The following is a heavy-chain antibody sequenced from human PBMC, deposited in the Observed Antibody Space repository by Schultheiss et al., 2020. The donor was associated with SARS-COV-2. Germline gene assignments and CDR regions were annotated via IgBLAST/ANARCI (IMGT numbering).Heavy chain of an antibody. CDR2: ISAYNGNT. CDR3: ARVFCSSTSCYSSAWGMDV. J-gene: IGHJ6*02. D-gene: IGHD2-2*01. Sequence: ASVKVSCKASGYTFTSYGISWVRQAPGQGLEWMGWISAYNGNTNYAQKFQGRVTMTRDTSISTAYMELSRLRSDDTAVYYCARVFCSSTSCYSSAWGMDVWGQGTTVTVSS. CDR1: GYTFTSYG. V-gene: IGHV1-18*04.